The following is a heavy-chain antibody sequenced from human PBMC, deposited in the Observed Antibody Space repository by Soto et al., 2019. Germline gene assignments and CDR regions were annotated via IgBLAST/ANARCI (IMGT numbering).Heavy chain of an antibody. CDR3: ARTAASGNYYYGMDV. V-gene: IGHV5-51*01. CDR1: GYSFTSYW. CDR2: IYPGDSDT. D-gene: IGHD6-13*01. J-gene: IGHJ6*02. Sequence: PGESLKISCKGSGYSFTSYWIGWVRQMPGKGLECMGIIYPGDSDTRYSPSFQGQVTSSADKSISTAYLQWSSLKASDTAMYYCARTAASGNYYYGMDVWGQGTTVTVSS.